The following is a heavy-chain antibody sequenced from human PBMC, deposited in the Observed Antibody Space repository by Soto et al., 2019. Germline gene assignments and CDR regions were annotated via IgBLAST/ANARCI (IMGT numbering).Heavy chain of an antibody. CDR1: GYTFNNYG. J-gene: IGHJ4*02. CDR2: ISTYNGNT. V-gene: IGHV1-18*01. Sequence: QVQLVQSGGEVKKPGASVKVSCKASGYTFNNYGISWVRQAPGQGLEWMGWISTYNGNTNYAQKLQDRVTMTTDTSTSTSYMELRSLRSDDTAVYYCARDAYGVYSYWGQGTLVTVSS. CDR3: ARDAYGVYSY. D-gene: IGHD4-17*01.